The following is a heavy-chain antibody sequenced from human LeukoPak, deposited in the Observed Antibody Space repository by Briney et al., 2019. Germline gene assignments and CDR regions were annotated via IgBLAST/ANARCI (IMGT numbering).Heavy chain of an antibody. Sequence: GRSLRLSCAASGFTSGSYGMHWVRQAPGKGLEWVAVISYDGSNKYYADSVKGRFTISRDNSKNTLYLQMNSLRAEDTAVYYCARERARGVTTKHYYYYGMDVWGQGTTVTVSS. CDR1: GFTSGSYG. CDR3: ARERARGVTTKHYYYYGMDV. J-gene: IGHJ6*02. V-gene: IGHV3-30*03. D-gene: IGHD4-17*01. CDR2: ISYDGSNK.